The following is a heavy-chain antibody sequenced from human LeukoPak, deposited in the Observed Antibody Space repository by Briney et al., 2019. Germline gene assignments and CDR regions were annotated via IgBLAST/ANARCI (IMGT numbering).Heavy chain of an antibody. CDR3: ARLRSGWYLGFDY. V-gene: IGHV4-34*01. D-gene: IGHD6-19*01. Sequence: SETLSLTCAVYSGSFSGYYWSWIRQSPGKGLEWIGEINHSGSTNYNPSLKSRVTMSVDTSKNQFSLKLSSVTAADTAVYYCARLRSGWYLGFDYWGQGTLVTVSS. CDR2: INHSGST. CDR1: SGSFSGYY. J-gene: IGHJ4*02.